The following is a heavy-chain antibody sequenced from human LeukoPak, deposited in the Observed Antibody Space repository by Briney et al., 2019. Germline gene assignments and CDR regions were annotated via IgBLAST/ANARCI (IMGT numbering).Heavy chain of an antibody. J-gene: IGHJ4*02. D-gene: IGHD3-22*01. Sequence: GGSLRLSCAASGFTFSSYGMHWVRQAPGKGLEWVAFIRYDGSNKYYADSVKGRFTISRDNSKNTLYLQMNSLRAEDTAVYYCAKPLRVGYYGSSGYHPIDYWGQGTLVTVSS. V-gene: IGHV3-30*02. CDR3: AKPLRVGYYGSSGYHPIDY. CDR1: GFTFSSYG. CDR2: IRYDGSNK.